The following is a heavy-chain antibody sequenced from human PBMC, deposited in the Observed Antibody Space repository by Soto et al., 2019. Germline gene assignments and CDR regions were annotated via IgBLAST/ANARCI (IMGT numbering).Heavy chain of an antibody. CDR3: ASLGATYYDFWSGYYRGPFDP. V-gene: IGHV4-34*01. CDR2: INHSGST. J-gene: IGHJ5*02. CDR1: GGSFSGYY. D-gene: IGHD3-3*01. Sequence: SETLSLTCAVYGGSFSGYYWSWIRQPPGKGLEWIGEINHSGSTNYNPSLKSRVTISVDTSKNQFSLKLSSVTAADTAVYYCASLGATYYDFWSGYYRGPFDPWGQGTLVTVSS.